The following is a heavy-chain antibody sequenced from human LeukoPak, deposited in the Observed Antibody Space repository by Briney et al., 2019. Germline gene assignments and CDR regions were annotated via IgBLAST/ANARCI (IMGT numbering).Heavy chain of an antibody. CDR1: GGTFSSYA. CDR3: AKRDNVYYHYGMDV. CDR2: IIPIFGTA. Sequence: SVKVSCKASGGTFSSYAISWVRQSPGQGLEWMGGIIPIFGTANYAQKFQGRVTITADKSTSTAYMELSSLRSEDTAAYYCAKRDNVYYHYGMDVWGKGTTVTVSS. J-gene: IGHJ6*04. V-gene: IGHV1-69*06. D-gene: IGHD1-14*01.